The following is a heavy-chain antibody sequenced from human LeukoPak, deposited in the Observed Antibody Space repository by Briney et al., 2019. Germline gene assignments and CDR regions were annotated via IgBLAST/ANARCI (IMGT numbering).Heavy chain of an antibody. D-gene: IGHD6-19*01. J-gene: IGHJ3*02. CDR2: INHSGST. Sequence: SETLSLTCTVSGGSISNSRYYWSWIRQPPGKGLEWIGEINHSGSTNYNPSLKSRVTISVDTSKNQFSLKLSSVTAADTAVYYCARLALSGWYFRAFDIWGQGTMVTVSS. V-gene: IGHV4-39*07. CDR1: GGSISNSRYY. CDR3: ARLALSGWYFRAFDI.